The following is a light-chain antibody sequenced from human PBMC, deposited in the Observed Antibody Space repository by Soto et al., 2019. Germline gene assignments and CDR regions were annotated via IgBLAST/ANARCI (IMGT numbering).Light chain of an antibody. CDR3: QKTNTCTIT. Sequence: DIQMTQSPASLSASVGDRVTITCRASQSMRTYLNWYPQKPGKAPKLLIHTASTLQSGVQSRFRGSGAGTQFTLTISSLQPEDFATYYCQKTNTCTITFGQGTRLEIK. V-gene: IGKV1-39*01. CDR1: QSMRTY. J-gene: IGKJ5*01. CDR2: TAS.